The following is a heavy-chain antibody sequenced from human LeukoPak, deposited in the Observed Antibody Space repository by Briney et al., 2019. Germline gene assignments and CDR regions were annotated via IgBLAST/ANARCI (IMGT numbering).Heavy chain of an antibody. CDR3: ARDQDSTGRWFGP. Sequence: SETLSLTCTVSGGSISSYYWSWIRQPPGKGLEWIGYIYYSGSTYYNPSLKSRVTISVDTSKNQFSLKLSSVTAADTAVYYCARDQDSTGRWFGPWGQGTLVTVSS. J-gene: IGHJ5*02. D-gene: IGHD2/OR15-2a*01. CDR2: IYYSGST. V-gene: IGHV4-30-4*01. CDR1: GGSISSYY.